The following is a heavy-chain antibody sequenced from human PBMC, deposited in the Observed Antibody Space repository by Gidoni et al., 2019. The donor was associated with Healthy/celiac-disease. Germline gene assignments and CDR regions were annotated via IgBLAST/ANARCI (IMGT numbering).Heavy chain of an antibody. D-gene: IGHD3-9*01. J-gene: IGHJ4*02. Sequence: EVQLLESGGGLVQPGGSLRLSCAASGFTFSSYAMTWVRQAPGKGLEWVSAISGSGGSTYYSDSVKGRLTISRDNSKNTLYLQMNSLRAEDTAVYYCAKGEENYDILTGLDYWGQGTLVTVSS. CDR2: ISGSGGST. V-gene: IGHV3-23*01. CDR3: AKGEENYDILTGLDY. CDR1: GFTFSSYA.